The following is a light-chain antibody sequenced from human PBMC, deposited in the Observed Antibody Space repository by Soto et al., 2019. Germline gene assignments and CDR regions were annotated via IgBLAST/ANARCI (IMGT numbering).Light chain of an antibody. CDR3: QKYSSVPPT. CDR2: AAS. CDR1: QDISDY. V-gene: IGKV1-27*01. Sequence: DIQMTQSPSSLSASVGDRVTITCRASQDISDYLAWYQQKPGKVPKLLIYAASTLQSGVQSRFSGSGSGTDFSLTISSLQPEDVATYYCQKYSSVPPTFGQGTTVDIK. J-gene: IGKJ1*01.